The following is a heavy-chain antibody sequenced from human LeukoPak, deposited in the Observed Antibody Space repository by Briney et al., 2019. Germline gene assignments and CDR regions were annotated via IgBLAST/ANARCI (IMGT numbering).Heavy chain of an antibody. J-gene: IGHJ4*02. CDR2: ISGSGRST. V-gene: IGHV3-23*01. CDR3: AKLRTGGLRGGSFDY. D-gene: IGHD3-16*01. CDR1: GFTFSTYG. Sequence: GGSLGLSCAASGFTFSTYGMSWVRQAPGKGLEWVSGISGSGRSTYYADSVKGRFTVSRDNSKDTLYLQMSSLRAEDMAVYYCAKLRTGGLRGGSFDYWGQGTLVTVSS.